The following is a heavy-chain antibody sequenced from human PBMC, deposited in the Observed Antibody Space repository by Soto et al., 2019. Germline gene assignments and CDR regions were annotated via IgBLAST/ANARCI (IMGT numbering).Heavy chain of an antibody. D-gene: IGHD3-10*01. CDR3: ARQSRGWFGELSPNWFDP. V-gene: IGHV4-61*08. CDR1: GGSLSSGGYY. CDR2: IYYSGST. Sequence: SETLSLTCTVSGGSLSSGGYYWSWIRQPPGKGLEWIGYIYYSGSTNYNPSLKSRVTISVDTSKNQFSLKLSSVTAADTAVYYCARQSRGWFGELSPNWFDPWGQGTLVTVSS. J-gene: IGHJ5*02.